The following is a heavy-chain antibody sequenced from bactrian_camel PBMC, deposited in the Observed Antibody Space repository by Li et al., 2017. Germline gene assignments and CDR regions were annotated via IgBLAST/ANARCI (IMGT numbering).Heavy chain of an antibody. V-gene: IGHV3-1*01. CDR2: INWSGDNR. CDR1: GFTFDDYA. Sequence: DVQLVESGGGLVQPGGSLRLSCAASGFTFDDYAMAWIRQAPGKGLEWVSTINWSGDNRNYAESVQGRFTISRDNRKNTMYLQMDNLKSEDTALYYCATGFGGYSLSTPRGQGTQVTVS. D-gene: IGHD5*01. CDR3: ATGFGGYSLSTP. J-gene: IGHJ4*01.